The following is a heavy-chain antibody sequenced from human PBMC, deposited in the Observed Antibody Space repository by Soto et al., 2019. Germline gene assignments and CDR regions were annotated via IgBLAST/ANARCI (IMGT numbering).Heavy chain of an antibody. J-gene: IGHJ6*02. Sequence: GGSLRLSCAASGFTFDDYAMHWVRQAPGKGLEWVSGISWNSGSIGYADSVKGRFTISRDNAKNSLYLQMNSLGAEDTALYYCAKAMVRGIGYYYGMDVWGQGTTVTVSS. D-gene: IGHD3-10*01. CDR2: ISWNSGSI. CDR1: GFTFDDYA. CDR3: AKAMVRGIGYYYGMDV. V-gene: IGHV3-9*01.